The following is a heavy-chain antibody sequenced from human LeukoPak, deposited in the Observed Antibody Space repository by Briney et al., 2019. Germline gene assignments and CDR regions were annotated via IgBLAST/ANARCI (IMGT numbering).Heavy chain of an antibody. J-gene: IGHJ6*03. CDR3: ARVPSWYYYYMDV. CDR1: GFTFSSYW. CDR2: INTDGSST. Sequence: PGGSLRLSCVASGFTFSSYWMHWVRQAPGKGLVWVSRINTDGSSTSYADSVKGRFTISRDNAKNTLYLQMNSLRAEDTAVYYCARVPSWYYYYMDVWGKGTTVTVSS. V-gene: IGHV3-74*01.